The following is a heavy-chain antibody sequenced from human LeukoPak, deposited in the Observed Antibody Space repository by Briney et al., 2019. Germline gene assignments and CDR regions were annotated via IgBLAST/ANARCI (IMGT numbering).Heavy chain of an antibody. CDR2: INSDGSST. Sequence: GGSLRLSCAASGFTFSSYAMSWVRQAPGKGLEWVSRINSDGSSTSYADSVKGRFTISRDNAKNTLYLQMNSLRAEDTAVYYCARGRGCSYVNNGMDVWGQGTTVTVSS. J-gene: IGHJ6*02. CDR1: GFTFSSYA. CDR3: ARGRGCSYVNNGMDV. V-gene: IGHV3-74*01. D-gene: IGHD5-18*01.